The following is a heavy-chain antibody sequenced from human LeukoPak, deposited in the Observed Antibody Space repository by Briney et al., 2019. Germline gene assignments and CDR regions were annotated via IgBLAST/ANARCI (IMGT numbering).Heavy chain of an antibody. Sequence: GASVKVSCKVSGYTLTELSMHWVRQAPGKGLEWMGGFDPEDGETIYAQKFQGRVTMTEDTSTDTAYMELSSLRSEDTAVYYCATSYYYDSSGYYETYYFDYWGQGTLVTVSS. CDR1: GYTLTELS. V-gene: IGHV1-24*01. CDR2: FDPEDGET. CDR3: ATSYYYDSSGYYETYYFDY. J-gene: IGHJ4*02. D-gene: IGHD3-22*01.